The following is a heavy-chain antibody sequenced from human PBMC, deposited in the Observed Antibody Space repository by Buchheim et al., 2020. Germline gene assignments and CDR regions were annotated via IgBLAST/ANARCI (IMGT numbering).Heavy chain of an antibody. CDR3: ARDLRYYDFWSGYPDY. J-gene: IGHJ4*02. D-gene: IGHD3-3*01. CDR2: IYYSGST. CDR1: GGSISSSSYY. Sequence: QLQLQESGPGLVKPSETLSLTCSVSGGSISSSSYYWGWIRQPPGKGLEWIGSIYYSGSTYYNPSLKSRVTISVDTSKNQFSLKLSSVTAADTAVYYCARDLRYYDFWSGYPDYWGQGTL. V-gene: IGHV4-39*07.